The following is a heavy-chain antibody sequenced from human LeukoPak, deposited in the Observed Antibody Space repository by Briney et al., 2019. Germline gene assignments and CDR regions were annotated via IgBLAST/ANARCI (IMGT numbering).Heavy chain of an antibody. CDR3: VRRNTTMDY. CDR2: MNPYSGNT. CDR1: GYTFTSHE. J-gene: IGHJ4*02. V-gene: IGHV1-8*03. D-gene: IGHD5-18*01. Sequence: GASVKVSCKASGYTFTSHEINWVRQATGQGLEWMGWMNPYSGNTVYAQKFQGRVTITRNPSISTAYMDLSSLRSEDTAVYYCVRRNTTMDYWGQGTLVTVSS.